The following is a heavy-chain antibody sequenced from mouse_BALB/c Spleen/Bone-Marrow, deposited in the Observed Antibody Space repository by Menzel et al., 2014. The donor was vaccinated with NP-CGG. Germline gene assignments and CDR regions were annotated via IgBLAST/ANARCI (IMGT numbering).Heavy chain of an antibody. V-gene: IGHV2-9*02. CDR2: IWAGGST. Sequence: QVQLKQSGPGLVSPSQSLSITCTVSEFSLTSYGVHWVRQSPGKGLEWLGVIWAGGSTNYNLALMSRLSISKDNSKSQVFLKMNSLQTDDTAMYYCARGGSSRAWFAYWGQGTLVTVSA. CDR3: ARGGSSRAWFAY. J-gene: IGHJ3*01. CDR1: EFSLTSYG. D-gene: IGHD1-1*01.